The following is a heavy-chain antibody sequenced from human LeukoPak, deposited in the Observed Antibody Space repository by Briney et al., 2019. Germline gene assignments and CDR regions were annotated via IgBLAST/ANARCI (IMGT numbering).Heavy chain of an antibody. CDR1: GGSFSGYY. Sequence: PSETLPLTCAVYGGSFSGYYWSWIRQPPGKGLEWIGEINHSGSTNYNPSLKSRVTISVDTSKNQFSLKLSSVTAADTAVYYCARVRRYCGGDCYSDYYYYYGMDVWGQGTTVTVSS. V-gene: IGHV4-34*01. CDR3: ARVRRYCGGDCYSDYYYYYGMDV. J-gene: IGHJ6*02. CDR2: INHSGST. D-gene: IGHD2-21*02.